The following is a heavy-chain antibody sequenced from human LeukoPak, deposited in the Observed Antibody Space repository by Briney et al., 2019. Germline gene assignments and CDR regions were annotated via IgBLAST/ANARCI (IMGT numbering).Heavy chain of an antibody. CDR3: ARPQDFGLTGMNAFDI. Sequence: PSETLSLTCTVSGGSISSSRYYWAWIRQPPGKGLEWIGSIYYTGSTYYNPSLKSRVTMSVDTSKNQFSLKLSSATAADTAMYYCARPQDFGLTGMNAFDIWGQGTMVTVSS. V-gene: IGHV4-39*07. J-gene: IGHJ3*02. D-gene: IGHD7-27*01. CDR2: IYYTGST. CDR1: GGSISSSRYY.